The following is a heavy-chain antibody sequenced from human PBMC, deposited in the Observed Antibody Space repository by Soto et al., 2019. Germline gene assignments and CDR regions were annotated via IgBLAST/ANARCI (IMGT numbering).Heavy chain of an antibody. CDR1: GGSFSGFY. CDR3: ARGVSVTLAVQGGAPDKNYFDS. J-gene: IGHJ4*02. V-gene: IGHV4-34*04. D-gene: IGHD1-26*01. CDR2: IDHSGIT. Sequence: PSETLSLTCAVSGGSFSGFYGSWIRKSPGKGLEWIGVIDHSGITNHNTALRSRATMSVDTSKNQFSLKLRSVTAADTAVYYCARGVSVTLAVQGGAPDKNYFDSWSQGTLVTVSS.